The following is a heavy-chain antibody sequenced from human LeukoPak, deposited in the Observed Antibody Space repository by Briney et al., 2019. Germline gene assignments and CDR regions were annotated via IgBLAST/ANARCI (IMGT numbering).Heavy chain of an antibody. J-gene: IGHJ3*02. Sequence: PSETLSLTCTVSGYSISSGYYWGWIRQPPGKGLEWIGSIYYSGSTYYNPSLESRVTISIDTSNNQFSLKLSSVTAADTAVYYCARRCSSVSCTTKAAFDIWGQGTMVTVSS. CDR1: GYSISSGYY. D-gene: IGHD2-2*01. CDR3: ARRCSSVSCTTKAAFDI. CDR2: IYYSGST. V-gene: IGHV4-38-2*02.